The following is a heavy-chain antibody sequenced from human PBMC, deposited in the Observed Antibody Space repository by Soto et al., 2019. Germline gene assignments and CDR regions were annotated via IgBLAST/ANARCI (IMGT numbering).Heavy chain of an antibody. Sequence: QVQLVQSGAEVKKPGASVKVSCKASGYTFTNYDINWVRQATGQGLEWMGWMNHNSGNTGYAQKLQGRVTMTRNTYISTAYMELSSLRSQDTAVYYCVRGLLGLIVLFDYWGPGTLVTGSS. D-gene: IGHD1-7*01. CDR3: VRGLLGLIVLFDY. CDR2: MNHNSGNT. V-gene: IGHV1-8*01. J-gene: IGHJ4*02. CDR1: GYTFTNYD.